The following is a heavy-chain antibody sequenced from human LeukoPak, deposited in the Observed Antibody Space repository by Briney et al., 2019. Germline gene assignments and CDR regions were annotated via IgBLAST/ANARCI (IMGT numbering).Heavy chain of an antibody. Sequence: ASVKVSCKASGGTFSSYAISWVRQAPGQGLEWMGGIIPIFGTANYAQKFQGRVTITTDESTSIAYMELSSLRSEDTAVYYCARDHYDFWSGYRTSYYYYMDVWGKGTTVTVSS. CDR1: GGTFSSYA. D-gene: IGHD3-3*01. V-gene: IGHV1-69*05. CDR3: ARDHYDFWSGYRTSYYYYMDV. CDR2: IIPIFGTA. J-gene: IGHJ6*03.